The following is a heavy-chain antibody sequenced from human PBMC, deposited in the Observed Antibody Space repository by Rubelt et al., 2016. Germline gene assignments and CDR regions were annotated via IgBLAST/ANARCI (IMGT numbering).Heavy chain of an antibody. CDR1: GYTFTGYY. CDR2: INPNSGGT. V-gene: IGHV1-2*02. J-gene: IGHJ4*02. D-gene: IGHD3-10*01. Sequence: QVQLVQSGAEVKKPGASVKVSCKASGYTFTGYYMHWVRQAPGQGLEWMGWINPNSGGTNYAQKFQGRVTMTRDTAISTAYMELSRLRSDDTAVYYCAREQGVRVLWFGELWGFDYWGQGTLVTVSS. CDR3: AREQGVRVLWFGELWGFDY.